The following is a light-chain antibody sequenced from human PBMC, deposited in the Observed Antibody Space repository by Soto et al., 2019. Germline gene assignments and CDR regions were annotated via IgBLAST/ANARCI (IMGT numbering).Light chain of an antibody. CDR2: AAS. Sequence: DIQLTQSPSFLSASVGDRVTITYRASQGISSYLVWYQQKPGKAPKLLIYAASTLQSGVPSRFSGSGSGTEFTLTISSLQPEDFATYYCQQLNSYPISFGGGTKVEIK. V-gene: IGKV1-9*01. CDR1: QGISSY. CDR3: QQLNSYPIS. J-gene: IGKJ4*01.